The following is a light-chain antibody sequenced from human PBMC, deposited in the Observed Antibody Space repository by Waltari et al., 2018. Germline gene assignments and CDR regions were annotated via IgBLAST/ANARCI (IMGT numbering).Light chain of an antibody. J-gene: IGKJ2*01. V-gene: IGKV1-33*01. CDR1: RDINNF. CDR2: DSS. CDR3: QQYDDFPPYT. Sequence: DIQMTQSPSSLSASVGDRVTISCQASRDINNFLNWYQQKPGQAPKLLTYDSSNLEIGVPSRFSGRGSGTHFTFTISSLQPEDVATYYCQQYDDFPPYTFGQGTKVEIK.